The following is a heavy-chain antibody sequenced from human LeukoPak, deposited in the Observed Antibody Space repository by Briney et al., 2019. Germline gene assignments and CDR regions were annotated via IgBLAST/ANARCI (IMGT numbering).Heavy chain of an antibody. Sequence: ASVKVSCKASGYIFTSYGITWVRQAPGQGLEWMGWISAYNYKTYYAQKFQGRVTMTTDTSSTTAHMELRNLRSDDTAVYYCARGYLRGTFDSWGQGTRVTVSS. CDR2: ISAYNYKT. J-gene: IGHJ4*02. CDR1: GYIFTSYG. CDR3: ARGYLRGTFDS. V-gene: IGHV1-18*01. D-gene: IGHD3-10*02.